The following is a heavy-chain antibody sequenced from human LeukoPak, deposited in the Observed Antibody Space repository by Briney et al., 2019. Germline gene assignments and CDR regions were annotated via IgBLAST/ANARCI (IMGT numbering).Heavy chain of an antibody. V-gene: IGHV4-34*01. J-gene: IGHJ3*02. D-gene: IGHD6-19*01. CDR3: ASRAYSSGWSNAFDI. CDR1: GGSFSGYY. Sequence: SETLSLTCAVYGGSFSGYYWSWIRQPPGKGLEWIGEINHSGSTNYNPSLKSRVTISVDTSKNQFSLKLSSVTAADTAVYYCASRAYSSGWSNAFDIWGQGTIVTVSS. CDR2: INHSGST.